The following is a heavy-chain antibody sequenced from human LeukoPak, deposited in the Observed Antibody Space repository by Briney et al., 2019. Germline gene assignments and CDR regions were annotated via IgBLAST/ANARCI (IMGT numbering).Heavy chain of an antibody. CDR3: AKDQTSRWEQWLAGESGDYYYYYGMDV. D-gene: IGHD6-19*01. CDR1: GFTFSNTW. Sequence: GGSLRLSCAASGFTFSNTWMSWVRQAPGKGLEWVGYVKGKSDGGTTDYAAPVKGRFTISRDNSKNTLYLQMNSLRAEDTAVYYCAKDQTSRWEQWLAGESGDYYYYYGMDVWGQGTTVTVSS. J-gene: IGHJ6*02. CDR2: VKGKSDGGTT. V-gene: IGHV3-15*01.